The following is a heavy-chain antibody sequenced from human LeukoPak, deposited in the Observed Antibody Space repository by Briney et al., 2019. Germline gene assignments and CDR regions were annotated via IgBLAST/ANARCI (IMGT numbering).Heavy chain of an antibody. V-gene: IGHV1-46*01. J-gene: IGHJ4*02. D-gene: IGHD3-16*01. CDR2: INPSGGST. Sequence: VSVKVSCKAFGYTFTRYYMHWVRQAPGQGPEWMGVINPSGGSTIYAQKFQGRVTLTRDLSTNTDYLELRSLRSEDTAVYYCARDLYPGYWGQGTLVTVSS. CDR1: GYTFTRYY. CDR3: ARDLYPGY.